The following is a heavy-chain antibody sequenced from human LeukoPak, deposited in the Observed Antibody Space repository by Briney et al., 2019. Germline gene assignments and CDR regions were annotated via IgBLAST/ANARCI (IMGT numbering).Heavy chain of an antibody. D-gene: IGHD3-22*01. V-gene: IGHV3-21*01. CDR3: AGDVAYYYESSGYYSLGFDI. CDR2: ISSRSNYI. Sequence: GRSLRLSCTASGFTFSRYAMHWLRQAPGKGLEWVSSISSRSNYIYYPDSVKGRFTISRDNAKNSLYLQMNGLRAEDTSVYYCAGDVAYYYESSGYYSLGFDIWGQGTMVTVSS. CDR1: GFTFSRYA. J-gene: IGHJ3*02.